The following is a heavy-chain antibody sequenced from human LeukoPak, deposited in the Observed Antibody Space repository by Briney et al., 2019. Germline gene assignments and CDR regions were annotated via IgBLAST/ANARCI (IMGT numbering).Heavy chain of an antibody. D-gene: IGHD6-13*01. CDR1: GFTFSSYG. CDR2: IWYDGSNK. CDR3: TRSWQQFTFDY. V-gene: IGHV3-33*01. J-gene: IGHJ4*02. Sequence: GRSLRLSCAASGFTFSSYGMHWVRQAPGKGLEWVAVIWYDGSNKYYADSVKGRFTISRDNSKNTLYLQMNSLRAEDTAVYYCTRSWQQFTFDYWGQGTLVTVSS.